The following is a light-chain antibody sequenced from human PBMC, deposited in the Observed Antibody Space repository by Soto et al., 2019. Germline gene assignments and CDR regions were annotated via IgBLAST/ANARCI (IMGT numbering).Light chain of an antibody. CDR1: QSVTTSR. J-gene: IGKJ1*01. V-gene: IGKV3-20*01. CDR2: GTS. CDR3: HHYGSSPTWT. Sequence: EIVLTQSPDTLSLSRGERATLSCRVSQSVTTSRLAWYQLKPGQTPRLIIYGTSFIATGIPDRFSGSGSGTDFTLIISRLVPEDFALYYCHHYGSSPTWTFGQGTRVEIK.